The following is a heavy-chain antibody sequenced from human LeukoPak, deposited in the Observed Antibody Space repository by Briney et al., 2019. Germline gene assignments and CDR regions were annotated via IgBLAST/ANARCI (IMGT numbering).Heavy chain of an antibody. V-gene: IGHV3-23*01. CDR1: GFTFSRYG. D-gene: IGHD6-19*01. Sequence: PGGSLRLSCAASGFTFSRYGMSWVRQAPGKGLEWVSAISGSGGTTYYADSVKGRFTISRDNSKNTLYLQINSLRAGDTAVYYCAKDHLPGIVVADRDYWGQGTLVTVSS. CDR2: ISGSGGTT. J-gene: IGHJ4*02. CDR3: AKDHLPGIVVADRDY.